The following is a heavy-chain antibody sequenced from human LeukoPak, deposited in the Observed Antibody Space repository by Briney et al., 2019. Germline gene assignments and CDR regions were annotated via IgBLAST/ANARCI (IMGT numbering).Heavy chain of an antibody. CDR1: GFRFSSFG. D-gene: IGHD3-22*01. CDR2: ISGGSRDT. V-gene: IGHV3-21*01. Sequence: PGGTLRLSCAASGFRFSSFGMNWVRQAPGKGLEWVSGISGGSRDTYYADSVKGRFTISRDNAKNTLNLQMNSLRAEDTAVYYCARDLGQYYDTSDNWFDPWGQGTLVTVSS. CDR3: ARDLGQYYDTSDNWFDP. J-gene: IGHJ5*02.